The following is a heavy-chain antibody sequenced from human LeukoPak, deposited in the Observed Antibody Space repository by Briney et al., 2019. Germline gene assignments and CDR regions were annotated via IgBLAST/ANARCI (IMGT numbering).Heavy chain of an antibody. CDR1: GFTFSSYN. D-gene: IGHD6-19*01. CDR2: ISSSRRTI. CDR3: AREMLAAVAAQS. J-gene: IGHJ5*02. Sequence: PGGSLRLSCAASGFTFSSYNINWVRQAPGKGLEWVSYISSSRRTISYADSVKGRFTISRDNAKNSLYLQMNSLRAEDTAVYYCAREMLAAVAAQSWGQGTLVTVSS. V-gene: IGHV3-48*01.